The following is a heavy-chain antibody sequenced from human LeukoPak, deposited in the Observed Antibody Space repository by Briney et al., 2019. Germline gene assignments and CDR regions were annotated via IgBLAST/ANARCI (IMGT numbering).Heavy chain of an antibody. Sequence: GGSLRLSCAASGFTFSSYAMTWVRQAPGKGLEWGSTISGSGDIIYYADSVKGRFTISRDNSKNSLYLQMNSLRAEDTALYYCAKAGRAMVRGRYYYMDVWGKGTTVTVSS. J-gene: IGHJ6*03. CDR2: ISGSGDII. V-gene: IGHV3-43*02. CDR3: AKAGRAMVRGRYYYMDV. D-gene: IGHD3-10*01. CDR1: GFTFSSYA.